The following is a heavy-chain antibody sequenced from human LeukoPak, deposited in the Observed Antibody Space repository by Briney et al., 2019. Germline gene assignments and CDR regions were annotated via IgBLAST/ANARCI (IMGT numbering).Heavy chain of an antibody. Sequence: PGGSLRLSCAASGFTFSSYGMHWVRQAPGKGLEWVAVIWYDGSNKYYADSVKGRFTISRDNSKNTLYLQMNSLRAEDAAIYYCAKVPYSDYGSGRPPFMDVWGHGTTVAVSS. CDR2: IWYDGSNK. D-gene: IGHD3-10*01. CDR3: AKVPYSDYGSGRPPFMDV. V-gene: IGHV3-33*06. CDR1: GFTFSSYG. J-gene: IGHJ6*02.